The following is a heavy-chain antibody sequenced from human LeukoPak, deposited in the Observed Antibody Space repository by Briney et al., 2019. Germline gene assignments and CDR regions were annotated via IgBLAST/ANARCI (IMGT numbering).Heavy chain of an antibody. Sequence: SEALALPCTGSGGSIRSYFWNWLRPPAGKGLEWVGRISTSGSTNYHPSLKNRVTMSPDTSKKQFSLNLSTVTAADTAVYSYARGGGATYFDYWGQGTLVTVSS. V-gene: IGHV4-4*07. D-gene: IGHD1-26*01. CDR2: ISTSGST. CDR3: ARGGGATYFDY. CDR1: GGSIRSYF. J-gene: IGHJ4*02.